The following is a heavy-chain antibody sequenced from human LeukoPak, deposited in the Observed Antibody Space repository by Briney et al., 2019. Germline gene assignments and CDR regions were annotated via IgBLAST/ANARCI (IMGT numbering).Heavy chain of an antibody. CDR2: INHSGST. J-gene: IGHJ4*02. Sequence: SETLSLTCAVYGGSFSGYYWSWIRQPPGKGLEWIGEINHSGSTNYNPSLKSRVTISVDTSKNQLSLKLSSVTAADTAVYYCARGRTRGGRGGRYYFDYWGQGTLVTVSS. CDR3: ARGRTRGGRGGRYYFDY. CDR1: GGSFSGYY. V-gene: IGHV4-34*01. D-gene: IGHD3-16*01.